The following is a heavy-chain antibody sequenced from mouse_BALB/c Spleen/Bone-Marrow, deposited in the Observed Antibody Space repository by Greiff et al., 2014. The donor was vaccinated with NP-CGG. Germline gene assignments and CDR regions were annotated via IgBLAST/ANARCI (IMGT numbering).Heavy chain of an antibody. CDR2: IYPGGDDT. J-gene: IGHJ2*01. Sequence: QVQLQQSGAELVRPGSSVKISCKASGYAFSIYWMNWVKQRPGQGLEWIGQIYPGGDDTDYNGKFKGKATLTADRSSSTAYMQLNSLTSEDSAVYFCARGGISIDYWGQGTTLTVSS. V-gene: IGHV1-80*01. CDR3: ARGGISIDY. CDR1: GYAFSIYW.